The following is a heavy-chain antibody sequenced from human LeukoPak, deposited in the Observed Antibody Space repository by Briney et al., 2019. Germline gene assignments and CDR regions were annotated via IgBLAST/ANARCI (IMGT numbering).Heavy chain of an antibody. CDR2: IYYSGST. Sequence: SETLSLTCTVSGGSISSYYWSWIRQPPGKGLEWIGYIYYSGSTNYNPPLKSRVTISVDTSKNQFSLKLSSVTAADTAVYYCARDLAVAADRGYYYMDVWGKGTTVTVSS. J-gene: IGHJ6*03. V-gene: IGHV4-59*01. CDR1: GGSISSYY. D-gene: IGHD6-19*01. CDR3: ARDLAVAADRGYYYMDV.